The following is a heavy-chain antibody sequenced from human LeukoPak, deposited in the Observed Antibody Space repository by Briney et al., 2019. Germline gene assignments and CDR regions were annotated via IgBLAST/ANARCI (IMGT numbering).Heavy chain of an antibody. CDR2: ITSSSTYI. V-gene: IGHV3-21*01. Sequence: SGGSLRLSCVVSGFIFSSYSINWVRQAPGKGLEWVSSITSSSTYIYYADSVKGRFTISRDNAKNSLYLQMDSLRAEDTAVYYCARDGYSSSSLDYWGPGTLVTVPS. CDR1: GFIFSSYS. D-gene: IGHD6-6*01. J-gene: IGHJ4*02. CDR3: ARDGYSSSSLDY.